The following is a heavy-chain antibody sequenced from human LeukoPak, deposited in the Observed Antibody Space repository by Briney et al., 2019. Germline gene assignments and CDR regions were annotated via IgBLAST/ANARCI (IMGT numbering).Heavy chain of an antibody. Sequence: SETLSLTCTVSGGSISRNYWNWIRQPPGKGLEWIGNIYYSETTNYNPSLKSRVSISVDTSKNLLSLKLSSVTAADTAVYYCARRPHGMDVWGQGTTVTVSS. J-gene: IGHJ6*02. CDR3: ARRPHGMDV. CDR1: GGSISRNY. CDR2: IYYSETT. V-gene: IGHV4-59*01.